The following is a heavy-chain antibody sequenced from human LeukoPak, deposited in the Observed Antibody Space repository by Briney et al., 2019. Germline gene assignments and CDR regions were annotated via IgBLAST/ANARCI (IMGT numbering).Heavy chain of an antibody. D-gene: IGHD3-22*01. J-gene: IGHJ4*02. CDR1: GFTVSSNY. Sequence: PGGSLRLSCAASGFTVSSNYMSWVRQAPGKGLEWVSVIYSSGSTDYADSVKGRFTISRDNSKNTLYLQMNSLRAEDTAVYYCALQNDSSPFDYWGQGTLVTVSS. CDR2: IYSSGST. CDR3: ALQNDSSPFDY. V-gene: IGHV3-53*01.